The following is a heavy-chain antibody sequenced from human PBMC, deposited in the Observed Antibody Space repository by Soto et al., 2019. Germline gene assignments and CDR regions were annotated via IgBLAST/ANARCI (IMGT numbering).Heavy chain of an antibody. D-gene: IGHD2-8*02. J-gene: IGHJ3*02. CDR2: MSVSGVST. CDR1: TFSFTTYA. Sequence: PGGSLRLSCAASTFSFTTYAMSWLRQAPGKGLEWVSSMSVSGVSTYYADSVKGRFTMSRDSSKKTMFLQMNSLRVEDTAVYYCAKGGPESEYVVYAFDIWGQGTLVTVSS. V-gene: IGHV3-23*01. CDR3: AKGGPESEYVVYAFDI.